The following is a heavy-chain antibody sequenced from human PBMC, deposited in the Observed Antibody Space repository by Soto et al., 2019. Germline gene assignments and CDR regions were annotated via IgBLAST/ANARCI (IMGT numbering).Heavy chain of an antibody. CDR1: GGSINSYY. CDR3: ARHCSSTSCYGRARWFDP. J-gene: IGHJ5*02. V-gene: IGHV4-59*01. D-gene: IGHD2-2*01. CDR2: IYYSGST. Sequence: SETLSLTCTVSGGSINSYYWSWIRQPPGKGLEWIGYIYYSGSTNYNPSLKSRVTISVDTSKNQFSLKLSSVTAADTAVYYCARHCSSTSCYGRARWFDPWGQGTLVTVSS.